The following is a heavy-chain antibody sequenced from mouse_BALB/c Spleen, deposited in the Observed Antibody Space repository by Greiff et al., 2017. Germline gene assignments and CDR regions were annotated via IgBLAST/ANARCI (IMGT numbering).Heavy chain of an antibody. CDR2: IWSGGST. Sequence: VKLQESGPGLVQPSQCLSISCTASGFSLTSYGVHWVRQSPGQGLEWLGVIWSGGSTDYNADFISRLSISKDNSKSQIFLKMNSLQTDDTARYYCARDQDGYYGFDYWGQGTTLTVSS. CDR1: GFSLTSYG. J-gene: IGHJ2*01. V-gene: IGHV2-2*01. CDR3: ARDQDGYYGFDY. D-gene: IGHD2-3*01.